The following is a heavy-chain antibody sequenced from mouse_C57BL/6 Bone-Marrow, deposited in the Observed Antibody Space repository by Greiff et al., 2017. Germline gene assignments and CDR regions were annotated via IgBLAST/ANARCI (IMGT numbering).Heavy chain of an antibody. CDR1: GFTFSDSG. J-gene: IGHJ4*01. V-gene: IGHV5-15*01. D-gene: IGHD2-14*01. Sequence: EVHLVESGGGLVQPGGSLKLSCAASGFTFSDSGMAWVRQAPRKGPAWVAFISNLAYSIYYADTVTGRFTISRENAKNTLYLEMSSLRSEDTAMYYCARLGYRDAMDYWGQGTSGTVSS. CDR2: ISNLAYSI. CDR3: ARLGYRDAMDY.